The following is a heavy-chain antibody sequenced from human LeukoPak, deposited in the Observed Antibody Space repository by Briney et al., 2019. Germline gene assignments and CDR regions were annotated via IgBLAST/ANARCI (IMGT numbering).Heavy chain of an antibody. V-gene: IGHV4-59*01. D-gene: IGHD5-24*01. Sequence: SETLTLTCTVSGGSLSSYYWSWIRQPPGKGLEWIGYIYYSGSTNYNPSLKSRVTISVDTSKNQFSLKLSSVTAADTAVYYCARGEKVTLLEYWGQGTLVTVSS. CDR2: IYYSGST. J-gene: IGHJ4*02. CDR3: ARGEKVTLLEY. CDR1: GGSLSSYY.